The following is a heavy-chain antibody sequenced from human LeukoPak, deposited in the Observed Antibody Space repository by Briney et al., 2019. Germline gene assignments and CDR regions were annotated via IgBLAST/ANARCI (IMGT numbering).Heavy chain of an antibody. J-gene: IGHJ4*02. CDR1: GFAFSNYA. V-gene: IGHV3-23*01. D-gene: IGHD2-8*01. CDR3: AKDVCTSPRCLLYFDS. CDR2: IRGFNT. Sequence: GGSLRLSCAASGFAFSNYAMNWFRQAPGKGPDWAPGIRGFNTYYADSVKGRFTISRDNSKNVLYLQMDHLRAEDTAVYSCAKDVCTSPRCLLYFDSWGQGTLVTVSS.